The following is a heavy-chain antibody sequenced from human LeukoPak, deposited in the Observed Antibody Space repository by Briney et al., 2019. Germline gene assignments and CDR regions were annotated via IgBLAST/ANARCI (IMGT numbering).Heavy chain of an antibody. CDR3: ASKTTWPRHKYYFHY. CDR1: GGTFSSYA. Sequence: SVKVSCKASGGTFSSYAISWVRQAPGQGLECMGGIIPIFGTANYAQKFQGRVTITTDESTSTAYMELSSLRSEDTAVYYCASKTTWPRHKYYFHYWSQGTLVTVSS. V-gene: IGHV1-69*05. J-gene: IGHJ4*02. D-gene: IGHD1-7*01. CDR2: IIPIFGTA.